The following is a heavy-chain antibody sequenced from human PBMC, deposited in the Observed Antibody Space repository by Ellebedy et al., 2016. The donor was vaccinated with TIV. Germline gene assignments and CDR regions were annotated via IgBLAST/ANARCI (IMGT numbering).Heavy chain of an antibody. Sequence: GESLKISCAASGFTFSSYNMNWVRQAPGKGLEWVSSISSNSGNKYCADSVEGRFTISRDNARNSLYLQMNSLRAEDTAVYYCTSGYSYAYPHWGQGTLVTVSS. CDR1: GFTFSSYN. CDR3: TSGYSYAYPH. D-gene: IGHD5-18*01. CDR2: ISSNSGNK. V-gene: IGHV3-21*01. J-gene: IGHJ4*02.